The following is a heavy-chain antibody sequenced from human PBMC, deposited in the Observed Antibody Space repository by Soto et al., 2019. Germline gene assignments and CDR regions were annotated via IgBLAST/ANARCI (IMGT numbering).Heavy chain of an antibody. CDR1: GYTFTSDY. J-gene: IGHJ4*02. D-gene: IGHD3-10*01. Sequence: QVQLVQSGAEVKKPGASVRVSCKASGYTFTSDYTHWVRQAPGQGLEWMGLINPSAGSTSYAQNFQGRVTLTRDTSTSTVFMDLSSLRYEDTATYYCATPSGYWGQGTLVTVSS. CDR3: ATPSGY. V-gene: IGHV1-46*01. CDR2: INPSAGST.